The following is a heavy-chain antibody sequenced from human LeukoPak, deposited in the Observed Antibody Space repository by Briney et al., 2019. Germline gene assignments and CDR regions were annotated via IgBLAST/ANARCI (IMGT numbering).Heavy chain of an antibody. J-gene: IGHJ4*02. D-gene: IGHD6-19*01. CDR1: GGSFSGYY. V-gene: IGHV4-34*01. Sequence: SETLSLTCAVYGGSFSGYYWSWIRQPPGKGLGWIGEINHSGGTNYNPSLKSRVTISVDRSKNQFSLKLSSLTAADTAVYYCARGSSIAVAGTGYYFDYWGQGTLVTVSS. CDR3: ARGSSIAVAGTGYYFDY. CDR2: INHSGGT.